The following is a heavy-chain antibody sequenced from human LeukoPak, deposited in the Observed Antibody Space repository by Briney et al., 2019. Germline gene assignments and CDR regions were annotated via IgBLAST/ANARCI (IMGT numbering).Heavy chain of an antibody. J-gene: IGHJ4*02. D-gene: IGHD2-15*01. CDR1: GFTFSSYA. CDR3: AKDRFSSPMIVVVVAATIGNIDY. CDR2: ISGSGGST. V-gene: IGHV3-23*01. Sequence: PGGSLRLSCAASGFTFSSYAMSWVRQAPGKGLEWVSAISGSGGSTYYADSVKGRFTISRDNSKNTLYLQMNSLRAEDTAVYYCAKDRFSSPMIVVVVAATIGNIDYWGQGTLVTVSS.